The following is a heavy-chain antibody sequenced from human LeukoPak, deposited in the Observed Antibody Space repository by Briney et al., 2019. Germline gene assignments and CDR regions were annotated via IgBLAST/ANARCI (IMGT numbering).Heavy chain of an antibody. Sequence: HPGGSLRLSCAASGFTFSSYWMSWVRQAPGKGLEWVSYISSSSSTIYYADSVKGRFTISRDNAKNSLYLQMNSLRAEDTAVYYCAKVHPYSGYPSLFDYWGQGTLVSVSS. CDR2: ISSSSSTI. J-gene: IGHJ4*02. V-gene: IGHV3-48*01. CDR3: AKVHPYSGYPSLFDY. D-gene: IGHD3-22*01. CDR1: GFTFSSYW.